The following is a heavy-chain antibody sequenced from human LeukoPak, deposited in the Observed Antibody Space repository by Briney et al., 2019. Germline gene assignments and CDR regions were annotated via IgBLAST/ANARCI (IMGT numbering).Heavy chain of an antibody. CDR1: GGTFSSYA. D-gene: IGHD3-3*01. J-gene: IGHJ5*02. V-gene: IGHV1-69*05. Sequence: ASVKVPCKASGGTFSSYAISWVRQAPGQGLEWMGGIIPIFGTANYAQKFQGRVTVTTDESTSTAYMELSSLRSEDTAVYYCARDETIFGVGRGNWFDPWGQGTLVTVSS. CDR2: IIPIFGTA. CDR3: ARDETIFGVGRGNWFDP.